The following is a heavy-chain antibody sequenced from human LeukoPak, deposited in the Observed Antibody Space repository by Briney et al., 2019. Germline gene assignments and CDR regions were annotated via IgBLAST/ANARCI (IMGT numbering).Heavy chain of an antibody. CDR2: INPSGGST. Sequence: ASVKVSCKASGYTFTSHYMHWVRQAPGQGLEWMGIINPSGGSTSYAQKFQGRVTMTRDTSTSTVYMELSSLRSEDTAVYYCARDWGYCSSTSCYPPFYWGQGTLVTVSS. CDR1: GYTFTSHY. CDR3: ARDWGYCSSTSCYPPFY. J-gene: IGHJ4*02. V-gene: IGHV1-46*01. D-gene: IGHD2-2*01.